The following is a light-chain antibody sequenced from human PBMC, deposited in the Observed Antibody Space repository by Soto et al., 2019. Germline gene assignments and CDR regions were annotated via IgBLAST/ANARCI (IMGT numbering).Light chain of an antibody. CDR3: MQALQTRT. CDR1: HSLLHSNGYNY. CDR2: LGS. V-gene: IGKV2-28*01. Sequence: DIVMTQSPLSLPVTPGEPASISCRSSHSLLHSNGYNYLDWYLQKPGQSPQLLIYLGSNRASGVPDRFSGSGSGTDFTLKISRVEAEDVGVYYCMQALQTRTFGQGTKLEIK. J-gene: IGKJ2*02.